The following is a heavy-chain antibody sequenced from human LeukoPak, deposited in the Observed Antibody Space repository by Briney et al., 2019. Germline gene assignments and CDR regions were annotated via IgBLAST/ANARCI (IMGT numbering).Heavy chain of an antibody. J-gene: IGHJ6*02. CDR1: GFTFSNFA. D-gene: IGHD2-2*01. V-gene: IGHV3-23*01. CDR2: ISGSGGST. CDR3: AKLGCSRTSCYAADYSSYYGMDV. Sequence: GGSLRLSCAASGFTFSNFAMSWVRQAPGKGLEWVSAISGSGGSTYYAGSVKGRFTISRDSSKNTLYLQMNSLRAEDTAVYYCAKLGCSRTSCYAADYSSYYGMDVWGQGTTVTVSS.